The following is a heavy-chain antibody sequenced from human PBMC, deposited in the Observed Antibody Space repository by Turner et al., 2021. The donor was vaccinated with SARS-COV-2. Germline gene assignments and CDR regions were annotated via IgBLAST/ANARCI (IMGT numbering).Heavy chain of an antibody. CDR2: IGTAGDT. V-gene: IGHV3-13*04. D-gene: IGHD3-22*01. Sequence: EVQLVESGGGLVQPGGSLSISCAASGFTFSSYDMHWVRQATGKGLEWVSAIGTAGDTYYPGSVKGRFTISRENAKNSLYLQMNSLRAGDTAVYYCARGYYDSSGYRNWFDPWGQGTLVTVSS. CDR1: GFTFSSYD. J-gene: IGHJ5*02. CDR3: ARGYYDSSGYRNWFDP.